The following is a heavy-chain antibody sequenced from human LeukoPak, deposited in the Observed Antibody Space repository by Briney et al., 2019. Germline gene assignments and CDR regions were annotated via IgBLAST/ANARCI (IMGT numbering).Heavy chain of an antibody. Sequence: PGGSLRLSCAASGFTFSSYSMNWVRQAPGKGLEWVSYISSSSSTIYYADSVKGRFTISRDNAKNSLYLQMNSLRAEDTAVYYCASLVVSRYYYGMDVWGQGTTVTVSS. CDR2: ISSSSSTI. CDR3: ASLVVSRYYYGMDV. J-gene: IGHJ6*02. D-gene: IGHD2-2*01. CDR1: GFTFSSYS. V-gene: IGHV3-48*04.